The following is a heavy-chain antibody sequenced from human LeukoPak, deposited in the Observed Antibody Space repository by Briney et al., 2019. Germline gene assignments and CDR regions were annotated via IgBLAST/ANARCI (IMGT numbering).Heavy chain of an antibody. CDR3: SRVVLAVAGPASQLRPDYMDV. V-gene: IGHV1-18*01. Sequence: SVTVSCRASNYALTNYAISWVRQAPGQGLEWMGWIRAFNGDIKYGQKLEGRVTINTDTTTSTAYMELRSLRSNDTAVYFCSRVVLAVAGPASQLRPDYMDVWGKVTTVTASS. CDR1: NYALTNYA. D-gene: IGHD6-19*01. CDR2: IRAFNGDI. J-gene: IGHJ6*03.